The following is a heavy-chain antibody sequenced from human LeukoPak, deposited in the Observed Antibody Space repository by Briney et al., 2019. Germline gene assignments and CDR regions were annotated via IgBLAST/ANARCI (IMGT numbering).Heavy chain of an antibody. V-gene: IGHV4-30-2*01. J-gene: IGHJ4*02. CDR1: GGSISSGGYY. D-gene: IGHD1-1*01. CDR3: ARSGGTTIDY. Sequence: SETLSLTCTVSGGSISSGGYYWSWIRQPPGKGLEWIGYIYHSGSTYYNPSLKSRVTISVDRSKNQFSLKLSSVTAADTAVYYCARSGGTTIDYWGQGTLVTVSS. CDR2: IYHSGST.